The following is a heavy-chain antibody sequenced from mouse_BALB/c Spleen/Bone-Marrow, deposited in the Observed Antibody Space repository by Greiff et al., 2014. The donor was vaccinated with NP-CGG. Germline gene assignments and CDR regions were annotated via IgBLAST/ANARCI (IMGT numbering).Heavy chain of an antibody. CDR2: INPSSGYT. Sequence: QVQLQQSGAELARPGASVKMSCKASGYTFAYYTVHWVKQRPGQGLEWIRYINPSSGYTNYNQKFKDKATLTTDKSSSTAYMQLSSLTSEDSAVYYCAREVYGSWCAYWGQGTLVTVSA. CDR3: AREVYGSWCAY. CDR1: GYTFAYYT. V-gene: IGHV1-4*01. D-gene: IGHD2-2*01. J-gene: IGHJ3*01.